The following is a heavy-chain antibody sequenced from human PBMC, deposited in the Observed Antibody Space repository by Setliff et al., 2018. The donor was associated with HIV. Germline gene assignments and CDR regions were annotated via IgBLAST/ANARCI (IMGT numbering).Heavy chain of an antibody. CDR2: IRSKANGGTT. Sequence: SLTISCPASGFRFGDYVMNWVRQAPGKGLEWVGFIRSKANGGTTEYAASVKGRFTISRDDSKSIAYLQMNSLKTEDTAVYYCTRDDYCIEHWGQGTLVTVSS. CDR1: GFRFGDYV. D-gene: IGHD4-17*01. V-gene: IGHV3-49*04. CDR3: TRDDYCIEH. J-gene: IGHJ4*02.